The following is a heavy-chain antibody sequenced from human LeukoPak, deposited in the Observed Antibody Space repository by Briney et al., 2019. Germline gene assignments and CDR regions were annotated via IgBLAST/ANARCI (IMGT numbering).Heavy chain of an antibody. Sequence: ASVKVSCKASGYTFTGYYMHWVRQAPGQGLEWMGWINPNSGGTNYAQKFQGRVTMTRDTSISTAYMKLSRLRSDDTAVYYCARSDDYGDYGQRKAIDIWGQGTMVTVSS. V-gene: IGHV1-2*02. D-gene: IGHD4-17*01. CDR2: INPNSGGT. CDR1: GYTFTGYY. CDR3: ARSDDYGDYGQRKAIDI. J-gene: IGHJ3*02.